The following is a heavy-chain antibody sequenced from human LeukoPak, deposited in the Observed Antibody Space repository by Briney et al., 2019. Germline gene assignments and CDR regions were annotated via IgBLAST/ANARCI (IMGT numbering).Heavy chain of an antibody. CDR2: IYHSGST. Sequence: SETLSLTCTVSDDSISSGFYWGWIRQPPGKGLEWIGSIYHSGSTYYNPSLKSRVTISVDTSKNQFSLRLSSVTAADTAVYYCARGRNWFDPWGQGTLVTVSS. V-gene: IGHV4-38-2*02. J-gene: IGHJ5*02. CDR3: ARGRNWFDP. CDR1: DDSISSGFY.